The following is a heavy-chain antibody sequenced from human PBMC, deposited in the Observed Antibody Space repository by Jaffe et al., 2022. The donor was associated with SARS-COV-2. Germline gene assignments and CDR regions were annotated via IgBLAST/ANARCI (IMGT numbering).Heavy chain of an antibody. CDR3: TRDRNNYMDV. Sequence: EEQLVESGGGWVQPGGSLRLSCVVSGFTLSEYWIHWVRQAPGKGPEWVSRINNDGSSIAYADSVKGRFTTSRDNAKSILYLQMNSLRGEDTAVYYCTRDRNNYMDVWGKGTSVTVSS. CDR1: GFTLSEYW. J-gene: IGHJ6*03. CDR2: INNDGSSI. V-gene: IGHV3-74*03.